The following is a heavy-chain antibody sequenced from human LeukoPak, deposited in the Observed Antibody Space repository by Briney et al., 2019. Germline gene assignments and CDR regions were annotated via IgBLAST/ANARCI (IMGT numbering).Heavy chain of an antibody. CDR3: ARLWELREDFDY. Sequence: PGGSLRLSCAASGLSFSSYSMNWVRQAPGKGLEWVSSISSSSSYIYYADSVKGRFTISRDNAKNSLYLQMNSLRAEDTAVYYCARLWELREDFDYWGQGTLVTVSS. CDR1: GLSFSSYS. V-gene: IGHV3-21*01. D-gene: IGHD1-26*01. CDR2: ISSSSSYI. J-gene: IGHJ4*02.